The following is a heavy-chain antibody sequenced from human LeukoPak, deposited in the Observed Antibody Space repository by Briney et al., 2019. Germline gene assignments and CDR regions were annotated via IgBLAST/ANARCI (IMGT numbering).Heavy chain of an antibody. CDR2: IYTSGST. CDR3: ARASTYGNRWTWDNWFDT. Sequence: PSETLSLTCTVSGGSIRSSSYYWTWIRQPAWKGLEWIGRIYTSGSTNYNPSLKSRVIISGDTSKNQFSLKLSSVTAADTAVYYCARASTYGNRWTWDNWFDTWGQGTLVIVSS. D-gene: IGHD6-13*01. CDR1: GGSIRSSSYY. V-gene: IGHV4-61*02. J-gene: IGHJ5*02.